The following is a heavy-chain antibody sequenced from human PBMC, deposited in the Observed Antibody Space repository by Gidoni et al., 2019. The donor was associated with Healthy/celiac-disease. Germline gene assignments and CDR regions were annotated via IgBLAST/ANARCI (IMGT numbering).Heavy chain of an antibody. CDR3: ASQQLEGGSGRSVLFGY. CDR2: IYYSGST. D-gene: IGHD3-10*01. CDR1: GGSISSGGYY. J-gene: IGHJ4*02. Sequence: QVQLQESGPGLVKPSQTLSLTCTVSGGSISSGGYYWSWIRQHPGKGLEWIGYIYYSGSTYYNPSLKSPVTISVDTSKNQFSLKLSSVTAADTAVYYCASQQLEGGSGRSVLFGYWGQGTLVTVSS. V-gene: IGHV4-31*01.